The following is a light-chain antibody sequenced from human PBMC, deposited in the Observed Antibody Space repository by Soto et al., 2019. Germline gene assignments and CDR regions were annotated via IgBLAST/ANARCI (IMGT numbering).Light chain of an antibody. CDR1: SSDVGGYNY. J-gene: IGLJ2*01. CDR2: DVS. CDR3: SSYTSSSTLRV. Sequence: QSALTQPASVSGSPGQSITISCTGTSSDVGGYNYVSWYQQHPGKAPKLMIYDVSNRPSGVSNRFSGSKSGNTASLTISGLQAEDEADYYCSSYTSSSTLRVFGGGTMVTVL. V-gene: IGLV2-14*01.